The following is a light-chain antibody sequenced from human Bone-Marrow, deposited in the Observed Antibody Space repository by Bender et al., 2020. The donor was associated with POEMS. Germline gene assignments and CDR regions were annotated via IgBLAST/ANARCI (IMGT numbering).Light chain of an antibody. J-gene: IGLJ2*01. CDR1: DLGDKY. V-gene: IGLV3-1*01. CDR3: QAWDTYAGI. Sequence: SYEATQPPSVSVSPGQTASITCSGDDLGDKYVAWYQQKPGQSPVLVIYQDTKRPSGIPERFSGSNSGNTATLTISGTQAMDEADYYCQAWDTYAGIFGGGTKLTFL. CDR2: QDT.